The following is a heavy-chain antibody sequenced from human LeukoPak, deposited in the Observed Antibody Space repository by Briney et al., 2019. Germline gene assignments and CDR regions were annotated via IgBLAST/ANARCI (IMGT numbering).Heavy chain of an antibody. CDR1: GGSISSYY. Sequence: ETLSLTCTVSGGSISSYYWSWIRQPAGKGLEWIGRIYTSGSTNYNPSLKSRVTMSVDTSKDQFSLKLSSVTAADTAVYYCARGRSGWSYYYYYMDVWGKGTTVTISS. D-gene: IGHD6-19*01. CDR2: IYTSGST. V-gene: IGHV4-4*07. CDR3: ARGRSGWSYYYYYMDV. J-gene: IGHJ6*03.